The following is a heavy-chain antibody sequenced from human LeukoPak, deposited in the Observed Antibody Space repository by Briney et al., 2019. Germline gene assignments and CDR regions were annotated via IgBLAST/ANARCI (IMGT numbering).Heavy chain of an antibody. CDR1: GFTFSNYA. Sequence: PGGSLRLSCAASGFTFSNYAMSWVRQAPGKGLEWVSTISNSDGSTYNADSVKGRFTISRDNSENTLYPQMNSLRADDTAVYYCAAHPSSDYWGQGTLVTVSS. J-gene: IGHJ4*02. D-gene: IGHD6-6*01. CDR2: ISNSDGST. CDR3: AAHPSSDY. V-gene: IGHV3-23*01.